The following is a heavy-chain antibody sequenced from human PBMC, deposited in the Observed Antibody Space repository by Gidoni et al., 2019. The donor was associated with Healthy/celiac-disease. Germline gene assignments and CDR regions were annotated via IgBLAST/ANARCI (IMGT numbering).Heavy chain of an antibody. J-gene: IGHJ4*02. Sequence: EVQLVESGGGLVKPGGSLRLSCAASGFTFSSYSMNWVRQAPGKGLEWVSSISSSSSYIYYADSVKGRFTISRDNAKNSLYLQMNSLRAEDTAVYYCARAGSVAGTGDFDYWGQGTLVTVSS. CDR2: ISSSSSYI. CDR1: GFTFSSYS. V-gene: IGHV3-21*01. CDR3: ARAGSVAGTGDFDY. D-gene: IGHD6-19*01.